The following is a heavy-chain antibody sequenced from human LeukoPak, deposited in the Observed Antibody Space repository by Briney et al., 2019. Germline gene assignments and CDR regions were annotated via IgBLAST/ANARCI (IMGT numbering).Heavy chain of an antibody. D-gene: IGHD4-23*01. J-gene: IGHJ4*02. CDR2: INPNSGGT. CDR1: GYTFTGYY. V-gene: IGHV1-2*02. CDR3: ARAGHNYGGNSFGY. Sequence: GASVKVSCKASGYTFTGYYMHWVRQAPGQGLEWMGWINPNSGGTNYAQKFQGRVTMTRDTSICTAYMELSRLRSDDTAVYYCARAGHNYGGNSFGYWGQGTLVTVSS.